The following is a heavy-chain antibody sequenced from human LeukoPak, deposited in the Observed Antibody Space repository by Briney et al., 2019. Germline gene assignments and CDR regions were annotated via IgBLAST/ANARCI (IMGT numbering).Heavy chain of an antibody. CDR3: ASGREYYGSGSHDDAFDI. J-gene: IGHJ3*02. D-gene: IGHD3-10*01. CDR2: INPNGGGT. CDR1: GYTFIGYY. V-gene: IGHV1-2*02. Sequence: VASVKVSCKASGYTFIGYYIHWVRQAPGQGLEWMGWINPNGGGTNYAQKFQGRVTMTRDTSITTAYMELSRLSSDDTAVYYCASGREYYGSGSHDDAFDIWGQGTMVTVSS.